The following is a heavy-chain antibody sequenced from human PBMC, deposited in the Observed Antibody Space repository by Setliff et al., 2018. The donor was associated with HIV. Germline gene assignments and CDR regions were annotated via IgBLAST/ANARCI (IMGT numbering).Heavy chain of an antibody. Sequence: ASVKVSCKVSGYTLTELSMHWVRQAPGKGLEWMGGFDPEDGETIYAQKFQGRVTMTEETSTGTAYMELSSLRSEGTAVYYCATDLEGRRLGEGYYGSGSYYPYYYYGMDVWGQGTTVTVSS. V-gene: IGHV1-24*01. D-gene: IGHD3-10*01. CDR3: ATDLEGRRLGEGYYGSGSYYPYYYYGMDV. CDR1: GYTLTELS. CDR2: FDPEDGET. J-gene: IGHJ6*02.